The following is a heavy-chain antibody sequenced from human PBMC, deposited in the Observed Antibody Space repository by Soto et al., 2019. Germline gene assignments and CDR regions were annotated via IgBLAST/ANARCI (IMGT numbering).Heavy chain of an antibody. CDR2: IYPGDSDT. J-gene: IGHJ6*02. CDR1: GYSFTSYW. V-gene: IGHV5-51*01. CDR3: ESPVAGTGYYHGMDV. Sequence: GESLKISCKGSGYSFTSYWIGWVRQMPGKGLEWMGIIYPGDSDTRYSPSFQGQVTISADKSISTAYLQWSSLKASDTAMYYCESPVAGTGYYHGMDVWGQGTTVNVSS. D-gene: IGHD6-19*01.